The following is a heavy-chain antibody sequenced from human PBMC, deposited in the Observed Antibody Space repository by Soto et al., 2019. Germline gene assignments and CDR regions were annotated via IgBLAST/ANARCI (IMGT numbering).Heavy chain of an antibody. J-gene: IGHJ5*02. CDR2: IIPIFGTA. CDR3: ARDRESYSSGLNWFDP. CDR1: GGTFSSYA. Sequence: QVQLVQSGAEVKKPGSSGKVSCKASGGTFSSYAISWVRQAPGQGLEWMGGIIPIFGTANYAQKFQGRVTITADEPTNTAYMELSSLRAEYTAVYFCARDRESYSSGLNWFDPWGQGTLVTVSS. V-gene: IGHV1-69*01. D-gene: IGHD6-19*01.